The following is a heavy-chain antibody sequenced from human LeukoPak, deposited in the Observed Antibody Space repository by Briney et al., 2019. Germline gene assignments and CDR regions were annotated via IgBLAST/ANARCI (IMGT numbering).Heavy chain of an antibody. CDR1: GYHFTNSW. CDR2: IYPGDSDT. Sequence: GESLKISCKGSGYHFTNSWIGWVRQVPGKGLEWMGIIYPGDSDTRYSPSFQGQVTISVDKSISTAYLQWSSLKASDTATYYCARPHTLDRTTKYYFDYWGQGTPVTVSS. J-gene: IGHJ4*02. CDR3: ARPHTLDRTTKYYFDY. V-gene: IGHV5-51*01. D-gene: IGHD4-17*01.